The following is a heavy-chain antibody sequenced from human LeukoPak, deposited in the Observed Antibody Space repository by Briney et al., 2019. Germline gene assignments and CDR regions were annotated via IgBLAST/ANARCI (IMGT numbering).Heavy chain of an antibody. Sequence: ASVKVSCKASGYTFTSYTIHWVRQAPGQRLEWMGWINAGNGNTKYSQKFQSRVTITRDTSASTAYMELSSLRSEDTAVYYCARALYSSGWFQGSFDYWGQGTLVTVSS. D-gene: IGHD6-19*01. CDR2: INAGNGNT. V-gene: IGHV1-3*01. CDR1: GYTFTSYT. CDR3: ARALYSSGWFQGSFDY. J-gene: IGHJ4*02.